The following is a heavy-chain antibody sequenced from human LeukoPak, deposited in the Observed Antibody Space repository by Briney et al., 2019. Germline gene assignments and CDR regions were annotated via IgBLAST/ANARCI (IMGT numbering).Heavy chain of an antibody. CDR3: ARGGAATGNFDY. CDR1: GYSISSGYY. CDR2: IYHSGST. V-gene: IGHV4-38-2*01. Sequence: SETLSLTCAVSGYSISSGYYWVWIPQPPGKGPEWIGSIYHSGSTYYNPSLKSRVTISVDTSKNQFSLKLSSVTAADTAVYYCARGGAATGNFDYWGQGTLVTVSS. D-gene: IGHD2-15*01. J-gene: IGHJ4*02.